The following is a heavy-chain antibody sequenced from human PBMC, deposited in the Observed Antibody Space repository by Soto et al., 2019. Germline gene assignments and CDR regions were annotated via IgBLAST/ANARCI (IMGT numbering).Heavy chain of an antibody. V-gene: IGHV3-33*01. D-gene: IGHD2-15*01. Sequence: QVQLVESGGGVVQPGRSLRLSCAASGFTFSSYGMHWVRQAPGKGLKWVAVIWYDGSNKYYADSVKGRFTISRDNSKNTLYLQMNSLRAEDTAVYYCARQGGSWLEVAYYFDYWGQGTLVTVSS. CDR1: GFTFSSYG. CDR3: ARQGGSWLEVAYYFDY. CDR2: IWYDGSNK. J-gene: IGHJ4*02.